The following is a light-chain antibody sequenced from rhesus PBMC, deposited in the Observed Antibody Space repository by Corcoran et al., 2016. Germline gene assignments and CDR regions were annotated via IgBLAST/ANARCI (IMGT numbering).Light chain of an antibody. CDR1: SSDIGGYNH. CDR3: CSYTTCSTFV. J-gene: IGLJ6*01. CDR2: GVS. Sequence: QSAPTQPPSVSGSPGQSVTLSCTESSSDIGGYNHVSWYQQHPGKPPKLMIYGVSNQPSGVSDRFSGSRSANTASLPISGLQSEDEADYYCCSYTTCSTFVFGSGTKLTVL. V-gene: IGLV2S7*01.